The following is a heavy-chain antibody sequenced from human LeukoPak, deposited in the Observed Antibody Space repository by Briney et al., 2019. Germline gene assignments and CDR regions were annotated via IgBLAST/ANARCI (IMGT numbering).Heavy chain of an antibody. J-gene: IGHJ4*02. CDR1: GGSISSSDW. Sequence: SETLPLTCAVSGGSISSSDWWSWVRQPPGKGLEWIGEIYHSGSTNYNPSLKSRVTISVDKSKNQFSLKLSSVTAADTAVYYRARDYHDSSLDYWGQGTLVTVSS. CDR3: ARDYHDSSLDY. V-gene: IGHV4-4*02. D-gene: IGHD3-22*01. CDR2: IYHSGST.